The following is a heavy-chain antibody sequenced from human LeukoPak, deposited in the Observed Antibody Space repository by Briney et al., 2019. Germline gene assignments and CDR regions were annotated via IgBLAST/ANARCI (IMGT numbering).Heavy chain of an antibody. D-gene: IGHD3-22*01. CDR1: GFTFSSYG. V-gene: IGHV3-30*18. CDR2: ISYDGSNK. J-gene: IGHJ4*02. Sequence: GGSPRLSCAASGFTFSSYGMHWVRQAPGKGLEWVAVISYDGSNKYYADSVKGRFTISRDNSKNTLYLQMNSLRAEDTAVYYCAKGRIYDSSGWFDYWGQGTLVTVSS. CDR3: AKGRIYDSSGWFDY.